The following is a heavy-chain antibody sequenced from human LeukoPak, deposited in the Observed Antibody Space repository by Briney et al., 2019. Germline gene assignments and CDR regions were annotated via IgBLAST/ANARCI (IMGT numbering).Heavy chain of an antibody. D-gene: IGHD3-10*01. Sequence: GASVKVSCKASGYTFTSYDINWVRQATGQGLEWKGWMNPNSGNTGYAQKFQGRVTITRNTSISTAYMELSSLRSEDTAVYYCARVTLWFGPFYCYYMDVWGKGTTVTVSS. CDR2: MNPNSGNT. V-gene: IGHV1-8*03. J-gene: IGHJ6*03. CDR1: GYTFTSYD. CDR3: ARVTLWFGPFYCYYMDV.